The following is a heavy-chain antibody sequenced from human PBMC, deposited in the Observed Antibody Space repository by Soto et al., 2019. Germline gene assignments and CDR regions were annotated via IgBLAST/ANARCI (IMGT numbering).Heavy chain of an antibody. D-gene: IGHD6-19*01. V-gene: IGHV3-48*01. J-gene: IGHJ4*02. CDR2: ISSSSSTI. CDR3: ARGSSTGWFG. CDR1: GFTFSSYS. Sequence: GGSLRLSCAASGFTFSSYSMNWVRQAPGKGLEWVSYISSSSSTISYADSVKGRFTISRDNAKNSLYLQMTSLRAEDTAVYYCARGSSTGWFGWGLGTLVTVSS.